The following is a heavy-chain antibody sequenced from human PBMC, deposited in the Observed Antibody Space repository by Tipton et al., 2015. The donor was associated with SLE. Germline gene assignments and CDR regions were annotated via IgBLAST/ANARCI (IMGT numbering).Heavy chain of an antibody. J-gene: IGHJ2*01. CDR3: ARQGADGYYDL. V-gene: IGHV5-51*01. CDR2: LYPGDSDT. CDR1: GYTFTSYW. D-gene: IGHD6-19*01. Sequence: QLVQSGAEVKKPGASLKISCQGSGYTFTSYWLGWVRQMPGKGLECMGILYPGDSDTRYSPSFQGQVTISADTSISTAYLQWSSLRASDTAMYYCARQGADGYYDLWGRGALVTVSS.